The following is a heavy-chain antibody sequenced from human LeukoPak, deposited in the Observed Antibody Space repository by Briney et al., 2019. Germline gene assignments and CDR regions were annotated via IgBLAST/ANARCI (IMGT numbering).Heavy chain of an antibody. J-gene: IGHJ6*02. CDR2: INPNSGGT. D-gene: IGHD6-19*01. CDR3: ARGAVVTYGMDV. V-gene: IGHV1-2*02. CDR1: GYTFTGYY. Sequence: ASVKVSCKASGYTFTGYYMHWVRQAPGQGLEWMGWINPNSGGTNYAQKFQGRVTMTRDTSIRTAYMELSRLRSDDTAVYYCARGAVVTYGMDVWGQGTTVTVSS.